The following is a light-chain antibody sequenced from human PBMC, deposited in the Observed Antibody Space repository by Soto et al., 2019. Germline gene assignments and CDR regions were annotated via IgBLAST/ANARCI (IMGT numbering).Light chain of an antibody. J-gene: IGKJ1*01. Sequence: AIQVTQFPSSLSASGGDSVTITCRASQDFXSDFAWDQQRPGKAPNILXAHTSSLQRGGPSRFSGSGSVTDFTLTISSLQPDDFATYYCQHYNSDSEAFGQGTKVDIK. V-gene: IGKV1-13*02. CDR3: QHYNSDSEA. CDR2: HTS. CDR1: QDFXSD.